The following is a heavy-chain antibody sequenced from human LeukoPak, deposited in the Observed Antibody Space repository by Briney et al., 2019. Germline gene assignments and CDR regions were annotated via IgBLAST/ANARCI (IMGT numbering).Heavy chain of an antibody. CDR3: ARALGVVVPAAIFAFDI. J-gene: IGHJ3*02. CDR1: GYTFTSYA. Sequence: ASVKVSCKASGYTFTSYAMHWVRQAPGQRLEWMGWINAGNGNTKYSQKFQGRVTITRDTSASTAHMELSSLRSEDTAVYYCARALGVVVPAAIFAFDIWGQGTMVTVSS. V-gene: IGHV1-3*01. CDR2: INAGNGNT. D-gene: IGHD2-2*01.